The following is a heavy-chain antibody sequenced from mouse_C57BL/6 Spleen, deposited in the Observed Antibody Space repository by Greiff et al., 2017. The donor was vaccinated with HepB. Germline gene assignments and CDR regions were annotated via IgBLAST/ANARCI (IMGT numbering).Heavy chain of an antibody. CDR3: ATQGKIYSNYEEGFDY. J-gene: IGHJ2*01. CDR1: GYTFTSYW. CDR2: IDPSDSYT. D-gene: IGHD2-5*01. V-gene: IGHV1-50*01. Sequence: QVQLQQSGAELVKPGASVKLSCKASGYTFTSYWMQWVKQRPGQGLEWIGEIDPSDSYTNYNQKFKGKATLTVDTSSSTAYMQLSSLTSEDSAVYYCATQGKIYSNYEEGFDYWGQGTTLTVSS.